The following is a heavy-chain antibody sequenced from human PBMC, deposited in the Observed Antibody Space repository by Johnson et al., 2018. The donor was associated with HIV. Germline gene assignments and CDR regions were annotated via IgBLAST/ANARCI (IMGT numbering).Heavy chain of an antibody. CDR1: GFTVSSNY. J-gene: IGHJ3*02. V-gene: IGHV3-7*03. Sequence: VQLVESGGGLIQPGGSLRLSCAASGFTVSSNYMSWVRQAPGKGLEWVAFISYDGSDKYYVDSVKGRFTISRDNAKNSLYLQTNSLRAEDTAVYYCALEAVRSTDAFDIWGQGTMVIVSS. CDR3: ALEAVRSTDAFDI. D-gene: IGHD3-10*01. CDR2: ISYDGSDK.